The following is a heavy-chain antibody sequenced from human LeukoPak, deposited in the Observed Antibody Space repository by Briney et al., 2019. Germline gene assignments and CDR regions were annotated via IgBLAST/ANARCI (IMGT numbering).Heavy chain of an antibody. V-gene: IGHV3-30*02. Sequence: PGESLRLSCAASGFTFSDLGMHWVRQAPGKGLEWVAFIRYDGSTRSYADSVKGRFTISRDNSKNTLYLQMSGLRVDDTALYYCAAVDNRVGCDCWGQGTLVTVSS. J-gene: IGHJ4*02. CDR3: AAVDNRVGCDC. CDR2: IRYDGSTR. CDR1: GFTFSDLG. D-gene: IGHD1-14*01.